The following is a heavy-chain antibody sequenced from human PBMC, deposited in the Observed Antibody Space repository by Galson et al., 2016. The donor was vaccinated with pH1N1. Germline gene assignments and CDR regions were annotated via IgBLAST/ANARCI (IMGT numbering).Heavy chain of an antibody. V-gene: IGHV3-53*01. CDR2: IYTGGRT. J-gene: IGHJ3*01. CDR1: GFSVSSNY. Sequence: SLRLSCAASGFSVSSNYMNWVRQAPGRGLEWVSVIYTGGRTDHADSVKGRFTISRDSSKNTLFLQMNSLRVEDTAVYYCARGRLNYPDDAFDVWGQGTLVTVPS. CDR3: ARGRLNYPDDAFDV. D-gene: IGHD1-7*01.